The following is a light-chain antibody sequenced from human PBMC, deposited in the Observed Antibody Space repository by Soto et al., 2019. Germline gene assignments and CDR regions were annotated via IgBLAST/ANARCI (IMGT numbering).Light chain of an antibody. J-gene: IGKJ4*01. Sequence: DLQMTQSPSSLSASVGDRVIITCRASQSITSHLNWYQQKPGKAPKLLVYTASTLQSGVPSRFSGSGSGTDFTLTISSLQPEDFATYYCQQSYRTPLTFGGGTKVEIK. CDR3: QQSYRTPLT. V-gene: IGKV1-39*01. CDR2: TAS. CDR1: QSITSH.